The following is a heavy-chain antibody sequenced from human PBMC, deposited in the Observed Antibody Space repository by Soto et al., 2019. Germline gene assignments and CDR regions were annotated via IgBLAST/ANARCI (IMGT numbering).Heavy chain of an antibody. CDR2: IYYSGST. Sequence: TLSLTCTVSGGSISSGGYYWSWIRQHPGKGLEWIGYIYYSGSTYYNPSLKSRVTISVDTSKNQFSLKLSSVTAADTAVYYCARSRTDYSNYYFDYWGQGTLVTVSS. V-gene: IGHV4-31*03. D-gene: IGHD4-4*01. CDR3: ARSRTDYSNYYFDY. J-gene: IGHJ4*02. CDR1: GGSISSGGYY.